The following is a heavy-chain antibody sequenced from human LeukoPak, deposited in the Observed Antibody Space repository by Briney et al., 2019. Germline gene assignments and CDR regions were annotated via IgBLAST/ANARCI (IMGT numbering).Heavy chain of an antibody. CDR3: ARDRGLYYYGSGSHWFDP. CDR2: ISAYNGNT. V-gene: IGHV1-18*01. J-gene: IGHJ5*02. Sequence: ASVKVSCKASGYTFTSYGISWVRQAPGQGLEWMGWISAYNGNTNYAQKLQGRVTMTTDTSTSTAYMELRSLRSDDTAVYYCARDRGLYYYGSGSHWFDPWGQGTLVTVSS. D-gene: IGHD3-10*01. CDR1: GYTFTSYG.